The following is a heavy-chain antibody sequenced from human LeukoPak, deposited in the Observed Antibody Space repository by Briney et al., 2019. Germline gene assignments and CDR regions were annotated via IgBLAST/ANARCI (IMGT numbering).Heavy chain of an antibody. CDR2: INPNSGGT. J-gene: IGHJ3*02. CDR3: ARERDTAMVTGDAFDM. V-gene: IGHV1-2*02. CDR1: GYTFTGYY. Sequence: ASVKVSCKASGYTFTGYYMHWVRQAPGQGLEWMGWINPNSGGTNYAQKFQGRVTMTRDTSISTAYMELSRLRSDDTAVYYCARERDTAMVTGDAFDMWGQGTMVTVSS. D-gene: IGHD5-18*01.